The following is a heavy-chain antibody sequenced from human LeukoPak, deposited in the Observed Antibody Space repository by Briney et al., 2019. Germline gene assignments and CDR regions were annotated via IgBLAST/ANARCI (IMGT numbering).Heavy chain of an antibody. V-gene: IGHV4-59*08. CDR2: IYYSGST. CDR3: ARHLVSAAGTDFDY. D-gene: IGHD6-13*01. Sequence: SETLSLTCTVSGASISSHYWSWIRQPPGKGLEWIGYIYYSGSTKYNPSLKSRVTISVDTSKNQFSLRLSSVTAADTAVYYCARHLVSAAGTDFDYWGQGTLVTVSS. CDR1: GASISSHY. J-gene: IGHJ4*02.